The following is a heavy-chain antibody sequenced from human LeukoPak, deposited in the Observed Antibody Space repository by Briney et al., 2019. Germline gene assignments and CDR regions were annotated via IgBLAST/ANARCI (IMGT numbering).Heavy chain of an antibody. J-gene: IGHJ4*02. CDR1: GFTFSSYA. CDR3: ARDLEWELLYYFDY. V-gene: IGHV3-30-3*01. CDR2: ISYDGSNK. D-gene: IGHD1-26*01. Sequence: GGSLRLSCAASGFTFSSYAMHWVRQAPGKGLEWVAVISYDGSNKYYADSVKGRFTISRDNSKNTLYLQVNSLRAEDTAVYYCARDLEWELLYYFDYWGQGTLVTVSS.